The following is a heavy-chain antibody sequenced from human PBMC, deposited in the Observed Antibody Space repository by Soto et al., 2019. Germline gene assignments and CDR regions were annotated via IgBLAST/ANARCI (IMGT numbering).Heavy chain of an antibody. CDR1: GGSFSGYY. Sequence: SETLSLTCAVYGGSFSGYYWSCIRQPPGKGLEWIGEINHSGSTNYNPSLKSRVTISVDTSKNQFSLKLRSVTAADTAVYYCARGRSAYNFWSGYDYYFEYWGQGTMVTVSS. D-gene: IGHD3-3*01. J-gene: IGHJ4*02. CDR3: ARGRSAYNFWSGYDYYFEY. CDR2: INHSGST. V-gene: IGHV4-34*01.